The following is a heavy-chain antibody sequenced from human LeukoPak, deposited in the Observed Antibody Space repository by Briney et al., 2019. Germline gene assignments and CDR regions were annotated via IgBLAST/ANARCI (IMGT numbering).Heavy chain of an antibody. J-gene: IGHJ4*02. CDR2: IIPIFGTA. D-gene: IGHD3-22*01. V-gene: IGHV1-69*13. CDR3: ARTDSSGYYNFDY. CDR1: GGTFGSYA. Sequence: SVKVSCKASGGTFGSYAISWVRQPPGQGHEWMGGIIPIFGTANYAQKFQGRVTITADESTSTAYMELSSLRSEDTAVYYCARTDSSGYYNFDYWGQGTLVTVSS.